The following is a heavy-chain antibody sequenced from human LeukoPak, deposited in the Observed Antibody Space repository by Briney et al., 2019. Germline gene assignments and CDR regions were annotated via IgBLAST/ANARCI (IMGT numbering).Heavy chain of an antibody. J-gene: IGHJ3*02. CDR3: ARLRGGSWYYDAFDI. CDR2: INHSGST. V-gene: IGHV4-34*01. Sequence: SETLSLTCAVYGGSFSGYYWSWIRQPPGKWLEWIGEINHSGSTNYNPSLKSRVTISVDTSKNQFSLKLSSVTAADTAVYYCARLRGGSWYYDAFDIWGQGTMVTVSS. CDR1: GGSFSGYY. D-gene: IGHD6-13*01.